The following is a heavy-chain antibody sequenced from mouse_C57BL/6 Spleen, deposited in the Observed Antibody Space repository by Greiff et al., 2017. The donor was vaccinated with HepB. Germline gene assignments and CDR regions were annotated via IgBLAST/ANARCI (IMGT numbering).Heavy chain of an antibody. D-gene: IGHD2-3*01. CDR2: IYPGDGDT. CDR1: GYAFSSYW. Sequence: QVQLKQSGAELVKPGASVQISCKASGYAFSSYWMNWVKQRPGKGLEWIGQIYPGDGDTNYNGKFKGKATLTADKSSSTAYMQLSSLTSEDSAVYFCALYYGYYEAWFAYWGQGTLVTVSA. V-gene: IGHV1-80*01. CDR3: ALYYGYYEAWFAY. J-gene: IGHJ3*01.